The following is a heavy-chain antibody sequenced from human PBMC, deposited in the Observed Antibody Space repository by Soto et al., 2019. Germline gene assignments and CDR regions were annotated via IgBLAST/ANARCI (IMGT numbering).Heavy chain of an antibody. J-gene: IGHJ6*03. Sequence: SETLSPTCTVSGGSISSSSYYWGWIRQPPGRGLEWIGSIYYGGSTYSNPSLKSRVTISVDTSKNQFSLKLSSVTAADTAVYYCARLRESTGYYYYYMDVWGKGTTVTVSS. V-gene: IGHV4-39*01. CDR2: IYYGGST. CDR3: ARLRESTGYYYYYMDV. CDR1: GGSISSSSYY.